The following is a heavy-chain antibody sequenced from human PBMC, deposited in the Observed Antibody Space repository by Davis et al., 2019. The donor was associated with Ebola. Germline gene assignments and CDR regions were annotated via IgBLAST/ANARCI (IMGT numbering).Heavy chain of an antibody. Sequence: SETLSLTCTVSGGSISSYYWSWIRQPPGKGLEWIGYIYYSGSTNYNPSLKSRVTISVDTSKNQFSLKLSSVTAADTAVYYCARLLRGYSGYDPPPGYFDYWGQGTLVTVSS. J-gene: IGHJ4*02. CDR3: ARLLRGYSGYDPPPGYFDY. V-gene: IGHV4-59*08. CDR2: IYYSGST. CDR1: GGSISSYY. D-gene: IGHD5-12*01.